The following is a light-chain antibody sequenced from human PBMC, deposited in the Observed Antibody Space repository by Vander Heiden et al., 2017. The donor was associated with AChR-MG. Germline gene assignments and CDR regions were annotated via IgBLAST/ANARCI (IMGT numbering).Light chain of an antibody. J-gene: IGKJ2*02. V-gene: IGKV2-28*01. CDR2: LGS. CDR1: QSLLNKNGYHY. CDR3: MEALKSPCT. Sequence: DIVMSQSPLSLAVPPVAPASLSCSSSQSLLNKNGYHYLDWYLQKPGQSPQLLIYLGSNRASGVPERFSGSGSGTDFTLKISRVEPEDVGVYYCMEALKSPCTFGQGTKLEIK.